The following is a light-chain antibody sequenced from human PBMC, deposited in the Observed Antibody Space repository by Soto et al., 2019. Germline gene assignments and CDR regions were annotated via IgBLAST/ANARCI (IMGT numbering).Light chain of an antibody. CDR2: GAS. V-gene: IGKV3-11*01. Sequence: EIVLTQSPASLSLSPGARATLSCRASQSVDSYLVWYQQKPGQAPRLLIFGASNRATGIPARFSGSGSGTDLTITINSLEPEDFAVYYCQQRSSWPITFGQGTRLEIK. CDR1: QSVDSY. CDR3: QQRSSWPIT. J-gene: IGKJ5*01.